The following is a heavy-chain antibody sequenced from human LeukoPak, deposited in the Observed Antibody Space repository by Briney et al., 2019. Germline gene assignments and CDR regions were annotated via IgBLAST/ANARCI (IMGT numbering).Heavy chain of an antibody. CDR2: INHSGST. CDR1: GGSFSGYY. CDR3: ARVPEGRYGPYWYFDL. V-gene: IGHV4-34*01. J-gene: IGHJ2*01. D-gene: IGHD1-26*01. Sequence: PSETLSLTCAVYGGSFSGYYWSWIRQPPGKGLEWIGEINHSGSTNYNPSLKSRVTISVDTSKNQFSLKLSSVTAADTAVYYCARVPEGRYGPYWYFDLWGRGTLVTVSS.